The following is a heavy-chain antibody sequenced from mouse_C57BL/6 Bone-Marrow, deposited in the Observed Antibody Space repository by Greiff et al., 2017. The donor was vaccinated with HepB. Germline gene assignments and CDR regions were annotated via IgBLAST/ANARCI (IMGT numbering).Heavy chain of an antibody. Sequence: VQLQQSGAELVMPGASVKLSCKASGYTFTSYWMHWVKQRPGQGLEWIGEIDPSDSYTNYNQKFKGKSTLTVDKSSSTAYMQLSSLTSEDSAVYYCARSSSPPFDYWGQGTTLTVSS. V-gene: IGHV1-69*01. CDR1: GYTFTSYW. D-gene: IGHD1-1*01. CDR2: IDPSDSYT. J-gene: IGHJ2*01. CDR3: ARSSSPPFDY.